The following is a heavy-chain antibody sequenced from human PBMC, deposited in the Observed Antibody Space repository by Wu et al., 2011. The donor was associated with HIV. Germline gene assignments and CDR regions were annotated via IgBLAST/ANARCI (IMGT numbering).Heavy chain of an antibody. CDR1: GYSFITYW. CDR3: ARWPAGYSSSWYDY. D-gene: IGHD6-13*01. J-gene: IGHJ4*02. V-gene: IGHV5-51*03. CDR2: IYPGDSDT. Sequence: VQLVQSGVEMRKPGESLKISCQRSGYSFITYWIGWVRQMPGKGLEWMGIIYPGDSDTRYSPSFQGQVTISADKSISTAYLQWSSLKASDTAMYYCARWPAGYSSSWYDYWGQGTLVTVSS.